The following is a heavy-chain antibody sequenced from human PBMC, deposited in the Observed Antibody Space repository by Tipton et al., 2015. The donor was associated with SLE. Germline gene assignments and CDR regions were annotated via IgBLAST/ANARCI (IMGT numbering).Heavy chain of an antibody. CDR3: ARHLATRADYGDYINVFDS. CDR2: VFSSGTT. CDR1: SGSASSGAYY. J-gene: IGHJ4*02. Sequence: TLSLTCTVSSGSASSGAYYWSWIRQHPGKGLEWIGYVFSSGTTYYNPSLQGRLSMSLDTSKNQLSLQLNSVTAADTAGYYCARHLATRADYGDYINVFDSWGQGTLVTVSS. D-gene: IGHD4-17*01. V-gene: IGHV4-31*03.